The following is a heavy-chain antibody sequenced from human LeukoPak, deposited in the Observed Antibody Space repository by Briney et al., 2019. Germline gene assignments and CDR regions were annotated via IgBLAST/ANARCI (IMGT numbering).Heavy chain of an antibody. CDR1: GYTFTSYA. Sequence: ASVKVSCKASGYTFTSYAMNWVRQAPGQGLEWMGWINTNTGNPTYAQGFTGRFVFSLDTSVSTAYLQISSLKAEDTAVYYCARETRCSGGSCYSPIDYWGQGTLVTVSS. D-gene: IGHD2-15*01. V-gene: IGHV7-4-1*02. CDR2: INTNTGNP. CDR3: ARETRCSGGSCYSPIDY. J-gene: IGHJ4*02.